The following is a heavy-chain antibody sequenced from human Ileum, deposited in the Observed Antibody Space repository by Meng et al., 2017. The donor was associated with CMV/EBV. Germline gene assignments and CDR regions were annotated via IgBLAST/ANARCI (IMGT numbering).Heavy chain of an antibody. D-gene: IGHD6-13*01. CDR1: GDRFSGNSVA. J-gene: IGHJ4*02. V-gene: IGHV6-1*01. CDR3: ARGESSSLNY. CDR2: TYYRSRWYN. Sequence: VPLLQPGPGLVKPPPTLPLPWAISGDRFSGNSVAWNWIRQSPSRGLEWLGRTYYRSRWYNDYAESVKSRITINPDTSTNQFSLDLSSVTPEDTAIYYCARGESSSLNYWGQGTLVTVSS.